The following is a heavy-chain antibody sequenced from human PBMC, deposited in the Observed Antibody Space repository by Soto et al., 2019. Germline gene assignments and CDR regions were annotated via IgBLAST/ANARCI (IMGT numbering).Heavy chain of an antibody. CDR2: ISGRGDDT. CDR1: GFTFSSYA. CDR3: ARAQPTYSSSYFDY. V-gene: IGHV3-23*01. J-gene: IGHJ4*02. Sequence: EVQLLESGGDLVQPGGSLRLSCAASGFTFSSYAMSWVRQAPGKGLEWVSTISGRGDDTYYTDSVKGRFTISRDNSKNTLYVHTNSLRAEDTAVYYWARAQPTYSSSYFDYWGQGTLVTVSS. D-gene: IGHD3-22*01.